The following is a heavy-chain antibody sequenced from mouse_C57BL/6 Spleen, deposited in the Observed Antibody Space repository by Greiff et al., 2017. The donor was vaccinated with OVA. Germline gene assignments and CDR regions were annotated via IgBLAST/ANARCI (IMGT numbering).Heavy chain of an antibody. CDR3: TRRDYGSSYNY. Sequence: SGAELVRPGASVTLSCKASGYTFTDYEMHWVKQTPVHGLEWIGAIDPETGGTAYNQKFKGKAILTADKSSSTAYMELRSLTSEDSAVYYCTRRDYGSSYNYWGQGTTLTVSS. D-gene: IGHD1-1*01. CDR1: GYTFTDYE. V-gene: IGHV1-15*01. CDR2: IDPETGGT. J-gene: IGHJ2*01.